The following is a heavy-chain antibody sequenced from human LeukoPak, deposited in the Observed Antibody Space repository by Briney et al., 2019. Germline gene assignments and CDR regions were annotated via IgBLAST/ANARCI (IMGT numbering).Heavy chain of an antibody. CDR2: IYYSGST. CDR1: GGSISSSSYY. Sequence: SETLSLTCTVSGGSISSSSYYWGWIRQPPGKGLEWIGSIYYSGSTYYNPSLKSRVTISVDTSKNQFPLKLSSVTAADTAVYYCARSGTGTTQVDYWGQGTLVTVSS. V-gene: IGHV4-39*01. CDR3: ARSGTGTTQVDY. J-gene: IGHJ4*02. D-gene: IGHD1-7*01.